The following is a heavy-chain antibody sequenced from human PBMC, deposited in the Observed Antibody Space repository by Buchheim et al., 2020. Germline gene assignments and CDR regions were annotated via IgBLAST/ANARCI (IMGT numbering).Heavy chain of an antibody. D-gene: IGHD1-14*01. Sequence: QVQLVESGGGVVQPGRSLRLSCAASGFTFSSYGMHWVRQAPGKGLEWVAVISYDGSNKYYADSVKGRFTISRDNSKNTLYLQMNSLRAEDTAVYYCAKFHSPGTRPFDYWGQGTL. CDR1: GFTFSSYG. J-gene: IGHJ4*02. CDR2: ISYDGSNK. V-gene: IGHV3-30*18. CDR3: AKFHSPGTRPFDY.